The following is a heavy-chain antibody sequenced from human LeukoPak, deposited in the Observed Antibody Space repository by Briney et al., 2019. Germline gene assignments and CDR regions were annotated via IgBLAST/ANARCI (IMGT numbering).Heavy chain of an antibody. Sequence: ASVKVSCKASGYTFTGYYMHWVRQAPGQGLEGMGWINPNSGGTNYAQKFQGRVTMTRDTSISTAYMELSRLRSDDTAVYYCASDGRFLEWLQSQDYWGQGTLVTVSS. CDR1: GYTFTGYY. CDR2: INPNSGGT. V-gene: IGHV1-2*02. D-gene: IGHD3-3*01. J-gene: IGHJ4*02. CDR3: ASDGRFLEWLQSQDY.